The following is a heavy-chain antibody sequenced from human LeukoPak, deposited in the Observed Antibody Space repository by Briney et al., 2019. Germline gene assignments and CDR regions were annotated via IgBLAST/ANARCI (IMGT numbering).Heavy chain of an antibody. Sequence: GECLKISCKGSRYSFTSYWIGWVRQMPGKGLEWMGIIYPGDSDTRYSPSFQGQVTISADKSISTAYLQWSCLKASDTAMYYCARPTGSSGLAKYYWGQGTLVTVSS. D-gene: IGHD3-22*01. J-gene: IGHJ4*02. V-gene: IGHV5-51*01. CDR2: IYPGDSDT. CDR3: ARPTGSSGLAKYY. CDR1: RYSFTSYW.